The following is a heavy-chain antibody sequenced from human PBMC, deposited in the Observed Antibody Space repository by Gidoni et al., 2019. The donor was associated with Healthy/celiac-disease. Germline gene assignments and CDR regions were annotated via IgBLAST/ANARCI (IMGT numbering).Heavy chain of an antibody. Sequence: EVQLVESGGGSVKPGGSLRLSCAASGFTCSNAWMSWVRQAPGKGLEWVGRSKSKTDGGTTDYAAPVKGRFTISRDESKNTLYLQMNSLKTEDTAVYYCTTYYYDSSGHAFDIWGQGTMVTVSS. CDR1: GFTCSNAW. D-gene: IGHD3-22*01. J-gene: IGHJ3*02. CDR3: TTYYYDSSGHAFDI. CDR2: SKSKTDGGTT. V-gene: IGHV3-15*01.